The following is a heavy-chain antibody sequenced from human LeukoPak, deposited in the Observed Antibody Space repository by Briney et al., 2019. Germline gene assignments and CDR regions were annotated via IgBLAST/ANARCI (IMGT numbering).Heavy chain of an antibody. CDR1: GFTFSSYA. CDR3: AKGLDPVAYYGMDV. Sequence: SGGSLRLSCAASGFTFSSYAMRWVRQAPGEGLEWVSAISGSGGSTYYADSVKGRFTISRDNSKNTLYLQMNSLRAEDTAVYYCAKGLDPVAYYGMDVWGQGTTVTVSS. J-gene: IGHJ6*02. V-gene: IGHV3-23*01. CDR2: ISGSGGST. D-gene: IGHD6-6*01.